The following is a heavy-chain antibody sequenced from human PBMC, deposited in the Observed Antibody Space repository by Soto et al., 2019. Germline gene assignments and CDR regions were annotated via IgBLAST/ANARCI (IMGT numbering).Heavy chain of an antibody. J-gene: IGHJ5*02. CDR3: ARVLHWFDP. Sequence: SETLSLTCVVSDHSISSDFHWGWIREPPGKGLEGLGYVFHSGTTYYNPSLEGRVTISLDRSTNQISLRLTSVTAADTAVYFCARVLHWFDPWGQGMPVTVSS. V-gene: IGHV4-38-2*01. CDR1: DHSISSDFH. CDR2: VFHSGTT.